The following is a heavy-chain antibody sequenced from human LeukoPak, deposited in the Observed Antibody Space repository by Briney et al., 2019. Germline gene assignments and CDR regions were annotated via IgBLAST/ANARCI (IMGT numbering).Heavy chain of an antibody. CDR2: ITAYNGNT. J-gene: IGHJ6*03. V-gene: IGHV1-18*01. CDR3: ARGILDATHYYYYYMDV. Sequence: ASVKVSCKASGYTFINYGISWVRQAPGQGLEWMGWITAYNGNTKYAQKLQGRVTMTTDTSTSTAYMELRSLISDDTAVYYCARGILDATHYYYYYMDVWGKGTTVTVSS. D-gene: IGHD1-1*01. CDR1: GYTFINYG.